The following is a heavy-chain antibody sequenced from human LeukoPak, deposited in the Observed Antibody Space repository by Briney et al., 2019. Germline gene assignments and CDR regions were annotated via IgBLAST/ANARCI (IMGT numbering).Heavy chain of an antibody. D-gene: IGHD3-22*01. CDR2: ISAYNGNT. CDR1: GYTFTGYY. Sequence: GASVKVSCKASGYTFTGYYMHWVRQAPGQGLEWMGWISAYNGNTNYAQKLQGRVTMTTDTSTSTAYMELRSLRSDDTAVYYCARAFSDDSSGYYGYWGQGTLVTVSS. V-gene: IGHV1-18*04. J-gene: IGHJ4*02. CDR3: ARAFSDDSSGYYGY.